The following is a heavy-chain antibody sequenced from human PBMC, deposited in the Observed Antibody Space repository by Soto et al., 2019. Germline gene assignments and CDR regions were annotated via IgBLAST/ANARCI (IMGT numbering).Heavy chain of an antibody. V-gene: IGHV3-74*01. J-gene: IGHJ5*02. D-gene: IGHD3-10*02. Sequence: GGSLRLSCXAAGFTFSDYWMNWVRQAQGKGLEWVSRVDQGGSGVDYADSVKGRFAISRDKDKKTEDLQMNSLRAEDTPLYYCVKGGLNLAVLFDPWGQGTLVTVS. CDR3: VKGGLNLAVLFDP. CDR2: VDQGGSGV. CDR1: GFTFSDYW.